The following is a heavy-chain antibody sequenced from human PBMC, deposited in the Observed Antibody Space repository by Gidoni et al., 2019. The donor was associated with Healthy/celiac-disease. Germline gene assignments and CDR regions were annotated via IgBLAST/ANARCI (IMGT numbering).Heavy chain of an antibody. CDR1: GYTVTSYA. J-gene: IGHJ6*02. V-gene: IGHV1-3*01. Sequence: QVQLVQSGAEVKKPGASVKVSCKASGYTVTSYAMHWVRQAPGQRLEWMGWINAGNGNTKYSQKFQGRVTITRDTSASTAYMELSSLRSEDTAVYYCASGYVLRYFDWSLPDKHWGQGTTVTVSS. CDR3: ASGYVLRYFDWSLPDKH. D-gene: IGHD3-9*01. CDR2: INAGNGNT.